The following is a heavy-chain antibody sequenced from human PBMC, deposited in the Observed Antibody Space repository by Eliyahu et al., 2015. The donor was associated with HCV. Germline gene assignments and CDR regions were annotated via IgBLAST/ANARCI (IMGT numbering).Heavy chain of an antibody. V-gene: IGHV3-33*01. D-gene: IGHD3-3*01. CDR1: GFPFSSYG. CDR2: IFNDGSNI. CDR3: AREGSSYDFWSGYSLGWFDP. J-gene: IGHJ5*02. Sequence: QVQLVESGGGVVQPGRSLRLSCAASGFPFSSYGMPWVRQAPGKGLEWVALIFNDGSNIYYTDSVKGRFTISRDNSKNTLYLRMNSLRVEDTAVYYCAREGSSYDFWSGYSLGWFDPWGQGTLVTVSS.